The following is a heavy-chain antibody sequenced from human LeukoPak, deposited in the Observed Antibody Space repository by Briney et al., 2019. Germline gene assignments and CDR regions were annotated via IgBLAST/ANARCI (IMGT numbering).Heavy chain of an antibody. J-gene: IGHJ1*01. V-gene: IGHV1-46*01. Sequence: ASVKVSCKASGYTFSNYNIHWLRQAPGQGLEWMGIVNPSGDSTNYAQNFQGRVTMTRDTSISTAYMELSRLRSDDTAVYYCARGYYDSSDFEYFQHWGQGTLVTVSS. CDR2: VNPSGDST. CDR3: ARGYYDSSDFEYFQH. CDR1: GYTFSNYN. D-gene: IGHD3-22*01.